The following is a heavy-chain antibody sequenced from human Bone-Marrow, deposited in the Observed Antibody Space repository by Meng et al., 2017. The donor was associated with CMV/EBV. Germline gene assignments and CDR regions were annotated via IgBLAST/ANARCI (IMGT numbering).Heavy chain of an antibody. D-gene: IGHD3-3*01. CDR1: GYTFTSYY. V-gene: IGHV1-46*01. J-gene: IGHJ4*02. CDR3: ARGRLELRFLEWLSFDY. CDR2: INPSGGST. Sequence: ASVKVSCKASGYTFTSYYMHWVRQAPGQGLEWMGIINPSGGSTSYAQKFQGRVTMTRDTSTSTVYMELSSLRSEDTAVYYCARGRLELRFLEWLSFDYWGQGTLVTVYS.